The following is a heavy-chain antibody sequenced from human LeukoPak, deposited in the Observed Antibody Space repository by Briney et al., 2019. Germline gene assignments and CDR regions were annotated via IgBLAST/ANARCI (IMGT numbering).Heavy chain of an antibody. J-gene: IGHJ4*02. Sequence: GGSLRLSCAASGFTFSSYGMSWVRQAPGKGLEWVSAISGSGGSTYYADSVKGRFTISRDNSKNTLYLQMNSLRAEDTAVYYCAKDQRAIWFGELGLDYWGQGTLVTVSS. CDR2: ISGSGGST. CDR1: GFTFSSYG. D-gene: IGHD3-10*01. V-gene: IGHV3-23*01. CDR3: AKDQRAIWFGELGLDY.